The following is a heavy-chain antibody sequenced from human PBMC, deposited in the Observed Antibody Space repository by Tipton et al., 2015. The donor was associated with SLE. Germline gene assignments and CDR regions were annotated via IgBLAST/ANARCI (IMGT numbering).Heavy chain of an antibody. J-gene: IGHJ6*02. CDR2: IYHSGTT. CDR3: ARGPDYSNYYFYRMDV. Sequence: SLRLSCAVSGGSINSYNWWTWVRQPPGKGLEWIGEIYHSGTTNYNPSLKSRITIPLDKSNNHFSLRLSSLTAADTAVYYCARGPDYSNYYFYRMDVWGQGTTVTVSS. V-gene: IGHV4-4*02. D-gene: IGHD4-11*01. CDR1: GGSINSYNW.